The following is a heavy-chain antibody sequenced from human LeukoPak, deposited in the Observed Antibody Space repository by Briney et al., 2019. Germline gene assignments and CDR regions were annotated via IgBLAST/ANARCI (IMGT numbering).Heavy chain of an antibody. D-gene: IGHD4/OR15-4a*01. V-gene: IGHV1-2*02. J-gene: IGHJ5*02. CDR3: ARAYEYGWFDP. CDR1: GYTFTDYY. CDR2: INPKTGGS. Sequence: GASVKVSCKASGYTFTDYYLHWVRQAPGQGLEWMGWINPKTGGSTYAQKFQGRVTMTRDTSITTGNMEVTNLRSGDTAVYYCARAYEYGWFDPWGQGTLVTVSS.